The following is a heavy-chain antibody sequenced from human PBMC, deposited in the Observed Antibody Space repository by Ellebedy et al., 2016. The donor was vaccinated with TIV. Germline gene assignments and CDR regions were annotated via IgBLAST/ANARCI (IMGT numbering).Heavy chain of an antibody. CDR2: IKQDGSET. V-gene: IGHV3-7*01. J-gene: IGHJ3*02. D-gene: IGHD3-3*01. CDR1: GFTFSNYW. CDR3: ARLEWLPQDDAFDI. Sequence: GESLKISCAASGFTFSNYWMSWVRQAPGKGLEWVANIKQDGSETNYVNSVKGRFTISRDNSKNTLYLQMNSLRAEDTAVYYCARLEWLPQDDAFDIWGQGTMVTVSS.